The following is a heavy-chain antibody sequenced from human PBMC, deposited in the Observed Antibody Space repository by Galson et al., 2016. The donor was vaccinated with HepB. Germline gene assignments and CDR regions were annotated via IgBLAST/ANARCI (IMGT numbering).Heavy chain of an antibody. CDR3: ARAFRSSTVAARVFDP. CDR2: MNPNSGYT. V-gene: IGHV1-8*01. CDR1: GYTFTSYD. Sequence: SCKAFGYTFTSYDINWVRQAGGQGLEWMGWMNPNSGYTGYPQKFQDRVTMTRNTSTNTAYMELTGLTPEDTAVYYCARAFRSSTVAARVFDPWGQGTLVTVSS. J-gene: IGHJ5*02. D-gene: IGHD6-6*01.